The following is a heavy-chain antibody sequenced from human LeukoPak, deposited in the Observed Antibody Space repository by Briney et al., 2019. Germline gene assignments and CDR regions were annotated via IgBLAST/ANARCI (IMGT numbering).Heavy chain of an antibody. Sequence: PGGSLRLSCAASGFTFSSYAMHWVRQAPGKGLEWVAVISYDGSNKYYADSVKGRFTISRDNSKNTLYLQMNSLRAEDTAVYYCAKGTIEYSSSSRLLDYWGQGTLVTVSS. CDR3: AKGTIEYSSSSRLLDY. V-gene: IGHV3-30-3*01. CDR1: GFTFSSYA. D-gene: IGHD6-6*01. J-gene: IGHJ4*02. CDR2: ISYDGSNK.